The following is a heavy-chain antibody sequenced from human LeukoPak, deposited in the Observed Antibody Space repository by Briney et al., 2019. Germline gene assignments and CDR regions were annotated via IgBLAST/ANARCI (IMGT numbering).Heavy chain of an antibody. Sequence: SETLSLTCTVSGGSISSYYWSWIRQPPGKGLEWIGYIYYSGSTNYNPSLKSRVTISVDTSENQFSLKLNSVTAADTAVYYCARSLRGEPNWFDPWGQGTLVTVSS. J-gene: IGHJ5*02. CDR3: ARSLRGEPNWFDP. D-gene: IGHD1-26*01. V-gene: IGHV4-59*01. CDR1: GGSISSYY. CDR2: IYYSGST.